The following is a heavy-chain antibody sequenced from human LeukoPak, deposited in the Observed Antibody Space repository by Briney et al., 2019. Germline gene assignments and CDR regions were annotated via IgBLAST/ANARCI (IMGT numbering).Heavy chain of an antibody. CDR2: ISAYNGNT. CDR3: ARDSLNIVVVIAIGY. J-gene: IGHJ4*02. Sequence: ASVKVSCKASGYTFTSYGISWVRQAPGQGLEWMGWISAYNGNTNYAQKFQGRVTMTTDTSTSTAYMELRSLRSDDTAVYYCARDSLNIVVVIAIGYWGQGTLVTVSS. D-gene: IGHD2-21*01. CDR1: GYTFTSYG. V-gene: IGHV1-18*01.